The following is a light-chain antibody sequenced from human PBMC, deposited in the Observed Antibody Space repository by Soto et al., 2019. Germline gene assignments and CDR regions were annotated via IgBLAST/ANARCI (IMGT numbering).Light chain of an antibody. CDR1: QSVSSSY. CDR3: QQYGNSPWT. Sequence: EIVLTQSPGTLSLSPGKRATLPCRASQSVSSSYLAWYQQKPGQAPRLLIYGASSRATGIPDRFSGSGSGTDFTLTISRLEPEDFAVYYCQQYGNSPWTFGQGTKVDIK. V-gene: IGKV3-20*01. CDR2: GAS. J-gene: IGKJ1*01.